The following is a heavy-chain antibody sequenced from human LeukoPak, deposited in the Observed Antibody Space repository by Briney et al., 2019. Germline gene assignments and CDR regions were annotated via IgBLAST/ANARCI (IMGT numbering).Heavy chain of an antibody. CDR2: ISSNGGST. CDR3: ARDHWELLAPGYYYNMDV. D-gene: IGHD1-26*01. V-gene: IGHV3-64*01. J-gene: IGHJ6*03. Sequence: QTGGSLRLSCAASGFTFSSYWMHWVRQAPGKGLEYVSAISSNGGSTYYANSVKGRFTISRDNSKNTLYLQMGSLRAEDMAVYYCARDHWELLAPGYYYNMDVWGKGTTVTVSS. CDR1: GFTFSSYW.